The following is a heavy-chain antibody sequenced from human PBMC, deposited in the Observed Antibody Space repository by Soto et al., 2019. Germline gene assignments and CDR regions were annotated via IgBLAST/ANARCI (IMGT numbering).Heavy chain of an antibody. V-gene: IGHV4-59*01. CDR1: GGSISSYY. Sequence: NPSETLSLTCTVSGGSISSYYWSWIRQPPGKGLEWIGYIYYSGSTNYNPSLKSRVTISVDTSKNQFSLKLSSVTAADTAVYYCARGVLGTTVTPYYFDYWGQGTLVTVSS. D-gene: IGHD4-4*01. CDR2: IYYSGST. J-gene: IGHJ4*02. CDR3: ARGVLGTTVTPYYFDY.